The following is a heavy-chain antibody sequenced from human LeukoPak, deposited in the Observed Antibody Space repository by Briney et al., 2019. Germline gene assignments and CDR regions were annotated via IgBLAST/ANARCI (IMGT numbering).Heavy chain of an antibody. CDR2: IIPSDGST. D-gene: IGHD3-10*01. CDR3: ARGKVVTMVRGVIITYFDY. V-gene: IGHV1-46*01. J-gene: IGHJ4*02. CDR1: GYSFTRYF. Sequence: ASVKVSCKAPGYSFTRYFIHWVRQAPGQGLEWMGIIIPSDGSTNYAQKFQGRVTMTRDTSTSTVYMELSSLRSEDTAVYYCARGKVVTMVRGVIITYFDYWGQGTLVTVSS.